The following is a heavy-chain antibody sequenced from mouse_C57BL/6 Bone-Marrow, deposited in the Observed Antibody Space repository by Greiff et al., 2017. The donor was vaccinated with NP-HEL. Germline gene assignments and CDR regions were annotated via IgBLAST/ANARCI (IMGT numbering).Heavy chain of an antibody. CDR3: ARRGYYGSSYWFAY. D-gene: IGHD1-1*01. CDR1: GYTFTSYW. CDR2: IDPSDSYT. V-gene: IGHV1-59*01. Sequence: VQLQQSGPELVRPGTSVKLSCKASGYTFTSYWMHWVKQRPGQGLEWIGVIDPSDSYTNYNQKFKGKATLTVDTSSSTAYMQLSSLPSEDSAVYYCARRGYYGSSYWFAYWGQGTLVTVSA. J-gene: IGHJ3*01.